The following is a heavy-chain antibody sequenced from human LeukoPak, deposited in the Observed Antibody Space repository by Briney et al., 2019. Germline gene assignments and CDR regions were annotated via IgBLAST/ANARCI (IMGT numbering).Heavy chain of an antibody. D-gene: IGHD5-24*01. CDR3: AGSVEMATTSFDY. Sequence: PSGTLSLTCAVSGGSISSSNWWSWVRQPPGKGLEWIGEIYHSGSTNYNPSLKSRVTISVDKSKNQFSLKLSSVTAADTAVYYCAGSVEMATTSFDYWGQGTLVTVSS. V-gene: IGHV4-4*02. J-gene: IGHJ4*02. CDR2: IYHSGST. CDR1: GGSISSSNW.